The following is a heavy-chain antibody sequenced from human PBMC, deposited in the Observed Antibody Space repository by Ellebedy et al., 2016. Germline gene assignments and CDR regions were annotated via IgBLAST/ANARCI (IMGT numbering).Heavy chain of an antibody. J-gene: IGHJ4*02. CDR2: INPNSGGT. CDR3: ARDNERTRYSYFDY. D-gene: IGHD4-11*01. CDR1: GYTFTGYY. V-gene: IGHV1-2*02. Sequence: ASVKVSXXASGYTFTGYYMHWVRQAPGQGLEWMGWINPNSGGTNYAQKFQGRVTMTRDTSISTAYMELSRLRSDDTAVYYCARDNERTRYSYFDYWGQGTLVTVSS.